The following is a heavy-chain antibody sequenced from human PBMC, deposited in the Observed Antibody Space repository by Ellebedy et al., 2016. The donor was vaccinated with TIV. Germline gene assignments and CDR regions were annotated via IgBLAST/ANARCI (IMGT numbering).Heavy chain of an antibody. CDR3: ARAPRGTVTTWIDY. Sequence: GESLKISXAASGFTFSSYGMRWVRQAPGKGLEWVAVIWYDGSNKYYADSVKGRFTISRDNAKNSLYLQMNSLRAEDTAVYYCARAPRGTVTTWIDYWGQGTLVTVSS. CDR1: GFTFSSYG. J-gene: IGHJ4*02. V-gene: IGHV3-33*01. CDR2: IWYDGSNK. D-gene: IGHD4-17*01.